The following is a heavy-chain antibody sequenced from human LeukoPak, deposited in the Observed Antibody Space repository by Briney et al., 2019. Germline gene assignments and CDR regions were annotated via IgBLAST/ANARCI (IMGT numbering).Heavy chain of an antibody. V-gene: IGHV3-30*02. CDR3: ARGGWLQLKSAFDI. D-gene: IGHD5-24*01. CDR1: GFTFSSYG. J-gene: IGHJ3*02. CDR2: IRYDGSNK. Sequence: PGGSLRLSCAASGFTFSSYGMHWVRQAPGKGLEWVAFIRYDGSNKYYADSVKGRFTISRDNSKNTLYLQMNSLRAEDTAVYYCARGGWLQLKSAFDIWGQGTMVTVSS.